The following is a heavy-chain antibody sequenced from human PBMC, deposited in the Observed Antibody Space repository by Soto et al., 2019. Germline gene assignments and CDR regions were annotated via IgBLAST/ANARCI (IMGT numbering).Heavy chain of an antibody. CDR1: VFTLISYA. J-gene: IGHJ6*02. CDR2: ISGSGGST. CDR3: AKTVATGYYYYYGMDV. Sequence: PGGSRRLSCAASVFTLISYAMSWFRQAPGNGLEWVSAISGSGGSTYYADSVKGRFTISRDNSKNTLYLQMNSLRAEDTAVYYCAKTVATGYYYYYGMDVWGQGTTVTVSS. V-gene: IGHV3-23*01. D-gene: IGHD5-12*01.